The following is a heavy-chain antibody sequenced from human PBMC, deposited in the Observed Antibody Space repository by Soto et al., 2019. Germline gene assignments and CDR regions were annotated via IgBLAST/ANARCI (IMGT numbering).Heavy chain of an antibody. J-gene: IGHJ4*02. CDR1: GGSISNSSYY. V-gene: IGHV4-39*01. D-gene: IGHD5-12*01. Sequence: SETLSLTCTVSGGSISNSSYYWGWIRQTPGKGLEWIGHIYYTGTSYSNPSLKGRVTLSVDTSKNQFSLKLNSMTSADTAVFYCTRLQLRWLSSDSWGQGTLVTVSS. CDR2: IYYTGTS. CDR3: TRLQLRWLSSDS.